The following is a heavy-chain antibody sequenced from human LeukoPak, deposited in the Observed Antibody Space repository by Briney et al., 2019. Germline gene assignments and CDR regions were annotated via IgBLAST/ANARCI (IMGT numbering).Heavy chain of an antibody. D-gene: IGHD3-22*01. CDR2: IYYSGST. V-gene: IGHV4-39*07. CDR3: ARSRVTYYYDSSGYARYYFDY. J-gene: IGHJ4*02. CDR1: GGSISSSSYY. Sequence: SETLSLTCTVSGGSISSSSYYWGWIRQPPGKGLEWIGSIYYSGSTYYNPSLKSRVTISVDTSKNQFSLKLSSVTAADTAVYYCARSRVTYYYDSSGYARYYFDYWGQGTLVTVSS.